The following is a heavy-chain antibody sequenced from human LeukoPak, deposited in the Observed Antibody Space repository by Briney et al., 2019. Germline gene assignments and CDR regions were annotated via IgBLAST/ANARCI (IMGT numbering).Heavy chain of an antibody. V-gene: IGHV4-30-2*01. CDR3: ARERTPSYFDP. Sequence: SQTLSLTCAVSGGSISSGGYSWSWIRQPPGKGLEWIGYIYHSGSTYYNPSLKSRVTISVDRSKNQFSLKLSSVTAADTAVYYCARERTPSYFDPWGQGTLVTVSS. CDR2: IYHSGST. CDR1: GGSISSGGYS. J-gene: IGHJ5*02.